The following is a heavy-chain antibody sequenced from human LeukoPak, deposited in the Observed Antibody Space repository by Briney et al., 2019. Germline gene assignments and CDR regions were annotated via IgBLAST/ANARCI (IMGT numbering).Heavy chain of an antibody. Sequence: SETLSLTCTVSGGSISGYYWSWIRQPAGKGLEWIGRIYTSGSTNYNPSLKSRVTMSVDTSKNQFSLKLSSVTAADTAVYYCARETREYYYDSSGYWDYWGQGTLVTVSS. V-gene: IGHV4-4*07. CDR2: IYTSGST. CDR1: GGSISGYY. CDR3: ARETREYYYDSSGYWDY. J-gene: IGHJ4*02. D-gene: IGHD3-22*01.